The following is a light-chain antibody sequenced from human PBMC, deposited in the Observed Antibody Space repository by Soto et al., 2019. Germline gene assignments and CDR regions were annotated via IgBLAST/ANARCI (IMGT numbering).Light chain of an antibody. V-gene: IGKV3-20*01. CDR3: QQYGSSPPYT. CDR1: QSVSSSH. CDR2: GAS. Sequence: EIVLTQSPGTLSLSPGERATLSCRASQSVSSSHLAWYQQKPGQTPRLLIYGASIRATGIPDRFSGSGSGTDVPLTLGRLEPEDFAVYYCQQYGSSPPYTFGPGTKVGIK. J-gene: IGKJ3*01.